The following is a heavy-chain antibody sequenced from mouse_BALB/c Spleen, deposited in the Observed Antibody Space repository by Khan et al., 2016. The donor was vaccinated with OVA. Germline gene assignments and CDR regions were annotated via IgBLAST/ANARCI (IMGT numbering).Heavy chain of an antibody. CDR3: ARDRGNYRYSWFAY. CDR2: IWSDGRT. J-gene: IGHJ3*01. Sequence: QVQLQQSGPGLVAPSQSLSITCTVSGFSLTGYGVNWVRQPPGKGLEWLGMIWSDGRTDYNSALNSRLSLSKDNSQRQVFLQMNSQQTDDTARYYCARDRGNYRYSWFAYWGQGTLVTVST. V-gene: IGHV2-6-7*01. D-gene: IGHD2-14*01. CDR1: GFSLTGYG.